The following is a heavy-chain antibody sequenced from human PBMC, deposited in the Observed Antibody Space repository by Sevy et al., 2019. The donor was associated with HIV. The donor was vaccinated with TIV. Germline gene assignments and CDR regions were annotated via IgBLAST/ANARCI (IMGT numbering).Heavy chain of an antibody. D-gene: IGHD3-22*01. V-gene: IGHV3-48*02. Sequence: AGSLTLSCKTSGFTFSTYAMHWVRQAPGKGLEWVASISPTPATTYYADSVRDRFTISRDNAKNSLYLEMTSLRDEDTAVYYCAREAYYYDSREANWFDPWGQGTLVTVSS. CDR2: ISPTPATT. CDR3: AREAYYYDSREANWFDP. CDR1: GFTFSTYA. J-gene: IGHJ5*02.